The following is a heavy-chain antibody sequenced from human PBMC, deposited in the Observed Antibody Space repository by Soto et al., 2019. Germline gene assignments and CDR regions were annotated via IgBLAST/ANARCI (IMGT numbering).Heavy chain of an antibody. CDR1: GGSISSSSHH. Sequence: SETLSLTCTVSGGSISSSSHHWGWIRQPPGKGLEWIGYIYSSGSTNYNPSLKSRVTISVDTSKNQFSLKLSSVTAADTAVYYCARHPTVTEYYFDYWGQGTLVTVSS. CDR3: ARHPTVTEYYFDY. D-gene: IGHD4-17*01. CDR2: IYSSGST. J-gene: IGHJ4*02. V-gene: IGHV4-61*05.